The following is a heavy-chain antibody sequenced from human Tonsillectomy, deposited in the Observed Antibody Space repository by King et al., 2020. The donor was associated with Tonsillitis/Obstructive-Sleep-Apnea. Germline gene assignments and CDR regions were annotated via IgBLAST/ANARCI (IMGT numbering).Heavy chain of an antibody. D-gene: IGHD3-10*01. CDR3: ARGGNYYGSGHLYYYGMDV. Sequence: GQLVQSGAEVKKPGASVKVSCKASGYTFTSYGISWVRQAPGQGLEWMGWISAYNGNTNYAQKFQDRVTMTTDTSTSTAYMELRSLRSDDTAVYYCARGGNYYGSGHLYYYGMDVWGQGTTVTVSS. V-gene: IGHV1-18*01. J-gene: IGHJ6*02. CDR1: GYTFTSYG. CDR2: ISAYNGNT.